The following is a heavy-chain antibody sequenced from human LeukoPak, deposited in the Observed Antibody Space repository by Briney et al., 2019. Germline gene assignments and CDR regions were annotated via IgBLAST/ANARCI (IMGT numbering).Heavy chain of an antibody. V-gene: IGHV4-39*01. CDR3: ARQRYCSSTSCSYGDWFHP. CDR1: SGSISSSSYY. CDR2: IYYSGSN. D-gene: IGHD2-2*01. J-gene: IGHJ5*02. Sequence: SETLSLTCTVSSGSISSSSYYWGWIRQPPGTGLEWIGSIYYSGSNYYNPSLKRRVTISVDTSKNQFSLKLSSVTAADTAVYYCARQRYCSSTSCSYGDWFHPWGQGTLVTVSS.